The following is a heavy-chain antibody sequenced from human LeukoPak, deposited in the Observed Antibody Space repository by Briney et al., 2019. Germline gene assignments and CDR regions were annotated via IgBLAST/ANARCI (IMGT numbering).Heavy chain of an antibody. V-gene: IGHV4-59*01. CDR3: ARGEDFWSGSSFDY. J-gene: IGHJ4*02. D-gene: IGHD3-3*01. Sequence: SETLSLTCTVSGGSISSYYWSWIRQPPGKGLEWIGYIYYSGSTNYNPSLKSRVTISVDTSKNQFSLKLSSVTAADTAVYYCARGEDFWSGSSFDYWGQGTLVTVSS. CDR1: GGSISSYY. CDR2: IYYSGST.